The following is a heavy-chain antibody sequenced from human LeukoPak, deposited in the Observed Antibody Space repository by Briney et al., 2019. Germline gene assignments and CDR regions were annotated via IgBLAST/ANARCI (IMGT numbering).Heavy chain of an antibody. CDR2: IIPIFGTA. CDR3: ASRHYDFWSGFDY. CDR1: GGTFSSYA. J-gene: IGHJ4*02. D-gene: IGHD3-3*01. V-gene: IGHV1-69*13. Sequence: ASVKVSCKASGGTFSSYAISWARQAPGQGLEWMGGIIPIFGTANYAQKFQGRVTITADESTSTAYMELSSLRSEDTAVYYCASRHYDFWSGFDYWGQGTLVTVSS.